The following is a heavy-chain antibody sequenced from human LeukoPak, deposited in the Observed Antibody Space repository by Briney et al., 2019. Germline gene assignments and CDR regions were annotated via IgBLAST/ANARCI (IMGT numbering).Heavy chain of an antibody. J-gene: IGHJ4*02. CDR3: AAHSSWRSGDY. CDR2: IFPDDSNT. Sequence: GESLKISCTASGYSFASSWIAWVRQMPGKGLEWMGIIFPDDSNTGYSPSFQGQVTISADKSISTAYLQWSSLKASDTAMYYCAAHSSWRSGDYWGQGTLVTVSS. D-gene: IGHD6-13*01. V-gene: IGHV5-51*01. CDR1: GYSFASSW.